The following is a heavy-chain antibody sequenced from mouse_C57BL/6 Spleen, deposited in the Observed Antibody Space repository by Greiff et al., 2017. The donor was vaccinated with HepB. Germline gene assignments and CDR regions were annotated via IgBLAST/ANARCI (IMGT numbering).Heavy chain of an antibody. Sequence: EVKLMESEGGLVQPGSSMKLSCTASGFTFSDYYMAWVRQVPEKGLEWVANINYDGSSTYYLDSLKSRFIISRDNAKNILYLQMSSLKSEDTATHYCAREGISWYFDVWGTGTTVTVSS. CDR2: INYDGSST. CDR3: AREGISWYFDV. J-gene: IGHJ1*03. V-gene: IGHV5-16*01. CDR1: GFTFSDYY.